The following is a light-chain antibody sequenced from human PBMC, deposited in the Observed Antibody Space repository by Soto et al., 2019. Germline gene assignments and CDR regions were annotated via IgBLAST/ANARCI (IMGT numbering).Light chain of an antibody. CDR1: QSVSSN. Sequence: EIVMTQSPATLSVSPGDRATLSCRASQSVSSNLAWYQQKPGQAPRLLIYGASTRATGIPARFSGSGSGTEFTLTISSLQSEDFAVYYCQQYNNWPPYPFGQGTKREIK. CDR2: GAS. V-gene: IGKV3-15*01. CDR3: QQYNNWPPYP. J-gene: IGKJ2*01.